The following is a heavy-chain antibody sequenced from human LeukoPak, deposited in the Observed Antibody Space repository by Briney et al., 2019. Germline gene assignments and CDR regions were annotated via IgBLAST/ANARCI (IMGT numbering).Heavy chain of an antibody. CDR3: ARVGSWRGPLDY. V-gene: IGHV3-30*19. Sequence: GGSLRLSCATSGFTFNRFGMHWVRQAPGKGLEWVAVIWYDGSNKYYADSVKGRFTISRDNSKNTLYLQMNSLRAEDTAVYYCARVGSWRGPLDYWGQGTLVTVSS. J-gene: IGHJ4*02. CDR1: GFTFNRFG. D-gene: IGHD6-13*01. CDR2: IWYDGSNK.